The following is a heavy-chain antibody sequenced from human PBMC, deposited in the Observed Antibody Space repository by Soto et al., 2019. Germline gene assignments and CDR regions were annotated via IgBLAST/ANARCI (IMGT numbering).Heavy chain of an antibody. CDR3: ARDDATYCGGDCYRYFYYGMDV. CDR2: IIPTFPTA. CDR1: GGTFSNHA. D-gene: IGHD2-21*02. J-gene: IGHJ6*02. Sequence: GASVKVSCKASGGTFSNHAISWVRQAPGQGLEWVGGIIPTFPTADYAQRFQGRVTITADDSTTTVYMELSGLRSEDTAMYYCARDDATYCGGDCYRYFYYGMDVWGQGTTVTVSS. V-gene: IGHV1-69*13.